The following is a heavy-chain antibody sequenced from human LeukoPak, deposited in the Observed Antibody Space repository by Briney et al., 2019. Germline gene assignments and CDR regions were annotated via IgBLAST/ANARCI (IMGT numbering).Heavy chain of an antibody. CDR3: ARRLVRGVIIIEFDC. CDR2: IDKSGST. V-gene: IGHV4-39*01. J-gene: IGHJ4*02. D-gene: IGHD3-10*01. CDR1: GGSISSSRYY. Sequence: PSETLSLTCIVSGGSISSSRYYWGWIRQPPGKGLEWIGKIDKSGSTSYNPSLRRRVTIAVDTSKNQFSLKLSSVTAADTAVYYCARRLVRGVIIIEFDCWGQGTLVTVSS.